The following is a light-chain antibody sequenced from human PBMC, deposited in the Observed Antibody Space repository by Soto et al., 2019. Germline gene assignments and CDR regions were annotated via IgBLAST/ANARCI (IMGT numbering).Light chain of an antibody. Sequence: QSVLTQPASVSGSPGQSITISCTGTTSDIDLYDLVSWYRQYPGKAPKLIIYGVSKRPSGVSDRFSGSKSGNTASLTISGLQAEDEADYYCRSYAGFTTYVFGSGTKVTVL. CDR3: RSYAGFTTYV. J-gene: IGLJ1*01. CDR1: TSDIDLYDL. CDR2: GVS. V-gene: IGLV2-23*02.